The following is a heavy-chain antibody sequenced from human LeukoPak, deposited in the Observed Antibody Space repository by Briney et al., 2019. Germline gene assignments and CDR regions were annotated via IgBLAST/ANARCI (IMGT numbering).Heavy chain of an antibody. CDR2: IKEDGSEK. CDR1: GLTFSRYW. J-gene: IGHJ4*02. D-gene: IGHD1/OR15-1a*01. Sequence: GGSLILSCAVSGLTFSRYWMNWVRQAPGKGLEWVANIKEDGSEKNYVDSVKGRFTTSRDDALNSVFLQMDSLRVEDTALYFCPRGLIGTGGIDFWGQGTLVTVSS. CDR3: PRGLIGTGGIDF. V-gene: IGHV3-7*01.